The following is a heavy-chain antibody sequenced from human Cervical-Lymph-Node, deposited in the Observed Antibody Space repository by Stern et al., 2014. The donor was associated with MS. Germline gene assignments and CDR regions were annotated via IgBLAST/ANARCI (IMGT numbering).Heavy chain of an antibody. CDR2: MNPDNGDT. J-gene: IGHJ1*01. CDR1: GYIFTSDD. D-gene: IGHD2-21*01. CDR3: TKACGS. V-gene: IGHV1-8*01. Sequence: QVQLGESGAEVRKPGASVRVSCKASGYIFTSDDINWVRQASGQGLEWMGWMNPDNGDTGLEQKFRGRVTMTRDISTSTAYMELSSLTSEDTAVYYCTKACGSWGQGTQVTVSS.